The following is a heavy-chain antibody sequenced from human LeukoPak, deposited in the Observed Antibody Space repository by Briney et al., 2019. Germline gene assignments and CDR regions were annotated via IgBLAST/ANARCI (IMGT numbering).Heavy chain of an antibody. CDR2: ISSSGGST. CDR3: ARGPDVVLVSHWSFFDY. D-gene: IGHD2-8*02. Sequence: GSLRLSCAASGFTFSSYAMHWVRQVPGKGLEYVSAISSSGGSTYYANSVKGRFTISRDNSKNTLYLQMGSLRTEDMAIYYCARGPDVVLVSHWSFFDYWGQGTLVTVSS. J-gene: IGHJ4*02. V-gene: IGHV3-64*01. CDR1: GFTFSSYA.